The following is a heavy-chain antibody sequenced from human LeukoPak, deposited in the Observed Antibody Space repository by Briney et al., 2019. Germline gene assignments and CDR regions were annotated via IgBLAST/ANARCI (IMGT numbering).Heavy chain of an antibody. Sequence: PGGSLRLSCAASGFTFSSYGMHWVRQAPGKGLEWVAVIRYDGSNKYYADSVKGRFTISRDNSKNTLYLQMNSLRAEDTAVYYCARDRTLITIFGVVPGPMDVWGQGTTVTVSS. CDR3: ARDRTLITIFGVVPGPMDV. CDR2: IRYDGSNK. CDR1: GFTFSSYG. V-gene: IGHV3-33*01. J-gene: IGHJ6*02. D-gene: IGHD3-3*01.